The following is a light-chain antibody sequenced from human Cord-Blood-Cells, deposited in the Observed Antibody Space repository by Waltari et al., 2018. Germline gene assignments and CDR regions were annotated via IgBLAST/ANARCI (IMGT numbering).Light chain of an antibody. CDR1: SSDVGGYNY. V-gene: IGLV2-8*01. CDR2: EVS. J-gene: IGLJ2*01. CDR3: SSYAGSNNLV. Sequence: QSALTPPPSASGSPGQSVTISCPGTSSDVGGYNYVAWYQQHPGKAPKLMIYEVSKRPSGVTDRFSGSKSGNTASLTVSGLQAEDEADYYCSSYAGSNNLVFGGGTKLTVL.